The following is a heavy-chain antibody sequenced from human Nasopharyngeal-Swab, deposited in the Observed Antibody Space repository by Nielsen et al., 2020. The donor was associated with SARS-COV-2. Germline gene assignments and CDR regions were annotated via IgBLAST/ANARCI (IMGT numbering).Heavy chain of an antibody. D-gene: IGHD3-3*01. CDR3: ARPFGPLYEYFDH. CDR1: GYSFRTYG. J-gene: IGHJ1*01. V-gene: IGHV7-4-1*02. CDR2: INTNTGNP. Sequence: ASVKVSCKASGYSFRTYGIYWVRQAPGQGLEWMGWINTNTGNPTYAQAVTGRFVFSLDTSVSTAYLQISGLTAEDTAVYYCARPFGPLYEYFDHWGQGTLVTVSS.